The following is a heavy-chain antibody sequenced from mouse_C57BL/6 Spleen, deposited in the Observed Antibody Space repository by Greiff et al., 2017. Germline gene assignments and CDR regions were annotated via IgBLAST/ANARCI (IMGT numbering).Heavy chain of an antibody. CDR3: ARLDHLYAMDY. J-gene: IGHJ4*01. V-gene: IGHV1-61*01. CDR2: IYPSDSET. Sequence: VQLQQPGAELVRPGSSLKLSCKASGYTFTSYWMDWVKQRPGQGLEWIGNIYPSDSETHYNQKFKDKATLTVDKSSSTAYMQLSSLTSEDSAVYYCARLDHLYAMDYWGQGTSVTVSS. CDR1: GYTFTSYW.